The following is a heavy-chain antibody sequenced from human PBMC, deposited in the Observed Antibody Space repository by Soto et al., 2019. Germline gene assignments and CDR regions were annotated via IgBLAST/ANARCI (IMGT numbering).Heavy chain of an antibody. CDR2: FDPEDGET. J-gene: IGHJ6*02. V-gene: IGHV1-24*01. CDR1: GYSLTEFA. D-gene: IGHD2-15*01. CDR3: AIGKDFGLDV. Sequence: GASVHGYCKVSGYSLTEFAMHWVRQAAGKGLEWMGGFDPEDGETFYAQKLEVRVRMTEDTSTDTGYLELSSLRSEDTAVYYCAIGKDFGLDVWGQGTTVTVSS.